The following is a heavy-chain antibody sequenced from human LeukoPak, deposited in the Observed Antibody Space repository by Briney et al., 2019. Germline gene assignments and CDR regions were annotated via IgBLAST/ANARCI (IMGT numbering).Heavy chain of an antibody. CDR3: ARLFEGAFDY. Sequence: SETLSLTCTVSGGSISSYYWSWIRQPPGKGLEWIGYIYYSGSTNYNPSLTSRVTISVDTSKNQFSLKLSSVTAADTDVYYCARLFEGAFDYWAQGTLVSVSS. D-gene: IGHD3-16*01. J-gene: IGHJ4*02. V-gene: IGHV4-59*08. CDR1: GGSISSYY. CDR2: IYYSGST.